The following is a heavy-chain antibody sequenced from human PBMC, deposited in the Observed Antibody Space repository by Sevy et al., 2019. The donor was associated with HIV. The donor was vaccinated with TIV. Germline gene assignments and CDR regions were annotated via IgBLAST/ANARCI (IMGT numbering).Heavy chain of an antibody. D-gene: IGHD6-19*01. CDR3: ARLPQWLGLSFDS. V-gene: IGHV4-39*01. CDR1: GASMRSSHY. J-gene: IGHJ4*02. Sequence: SETLSLTCSVSGASMRSSHYWGWIRQPPGKGLDWIGSIYNGGTTYYAPSLKTRLTMAIDTSKNQFSLKLISVTAADTAVYYCARLPQWLGLSFDSWGPGTLVTVSS. CDR2: IYNGGTT.